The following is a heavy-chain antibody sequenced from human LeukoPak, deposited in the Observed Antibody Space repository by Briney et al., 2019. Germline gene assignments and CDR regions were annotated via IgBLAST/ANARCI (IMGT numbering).Heavy chain of an antibody. CDR1: GFTFTSYA. CDR2: ISNNGGYT. D-gene: IGHD2-15*01. J-gene: IGHJ4*02. V-gene: IGHV3-23*01. CDR3: AKQLGYCSDGSCYFPY. Sequence: HSGGSLRLSCAASGFTFTSYAMNWVRQAPGKGLEWVSAISNNGGYTYYADSVQGRFTISRDNSKSTLYLQMNSLRAEDTAVYYCAKQLGYCSDGSCYFPYWGQGTLVTDSS.